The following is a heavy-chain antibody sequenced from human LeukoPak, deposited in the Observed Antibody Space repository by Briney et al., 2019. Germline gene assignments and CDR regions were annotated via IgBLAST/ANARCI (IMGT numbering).Heavy chain of an antibody. CDR3: AGDYYYGSGSYYPDAFDI. CDR2: ISSSSYI. Sequence: GGSLRLSCAASGFTFSSYSMNWVRQAPGKGLEWVSSISSSSYIYYADSVKGRFTISRDNSKNTLYLQMNSLRAEDTAVYYCAGDYYYGSGSYYPDAFDIWGQGTMVTVSS. J-gene: IGHJ3*02. D-gene: IGHD3-10*01. V-gene: IGHV3-21*04. CDR1: GFTFSSYS.